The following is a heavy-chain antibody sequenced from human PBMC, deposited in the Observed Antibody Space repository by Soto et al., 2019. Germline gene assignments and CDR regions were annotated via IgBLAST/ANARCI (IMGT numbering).Heavy chain of an antibody. D-gene: IGHD4-4*01. V-gene: IGHV3-49*04. CDR1: GFTFSSYA. Sequence: GGSLRLSCAASGFTFSSYAMSWVRQAPGKGLEWVSAISGSGGTTEYAASVKGRFTISRDDSKSIAYLQMNSLKTEDTAVYYCTRGLQHDFDYWGQGTLVTVSS. CDR3: TRGLQHDFDY. CDR2: ISGSGGTT. J-gene: IGHJ4*02.